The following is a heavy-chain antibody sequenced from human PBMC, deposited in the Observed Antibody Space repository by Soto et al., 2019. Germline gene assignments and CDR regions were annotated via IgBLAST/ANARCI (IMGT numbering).Heavy chain of an antibody. CDR1: GGSISSGDYY. CDR3: ARVQLVLYYYGMDV. Sequence: SETLSLTCTVSGGSISSGDYYWSWIRQPPGKGLEWIGYIYYSGSTYYNPSLKSRVTISVDTSKNQFSLKLSSVTAAVTAVYYCARVQLVLYYYGMDVWGQGTTVTVSS. J-gene: IGHJ6*02. D-gene: IGHD6-13*01. V-gene: IGHV4-30-4*01. CDR2: IYYSGST.